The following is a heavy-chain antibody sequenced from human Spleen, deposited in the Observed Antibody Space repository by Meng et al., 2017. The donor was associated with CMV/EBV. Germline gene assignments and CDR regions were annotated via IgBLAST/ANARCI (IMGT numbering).Heavy chain of an antibody. J-gene: IGHJ6*02. CDR3: ARDRKEYCSSTRCYSGMDV. CDR2: LQYDGNNK. CDR1: GFTFSNYG. Sequence: GESLKISCAASGFTFSNYGMHWVRQAPGKGLEWVAFLQYDGNNKYYTDSVKGRFTISRDNSKNTLYLQMDSLRAEDTAVYYCARDRKEYCSSTRCYSGMDVWGQGTTVTVSS. D-gene: IGHD2-2*01. V-gene: IGHV3-30*02.